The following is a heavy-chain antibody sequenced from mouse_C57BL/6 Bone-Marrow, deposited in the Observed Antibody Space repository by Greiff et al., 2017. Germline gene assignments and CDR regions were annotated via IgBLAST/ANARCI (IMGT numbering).Heavy chain of an antibody. V-gene: IGHV1-39*01. J-gene: IGHJ3*01. D-gene: IGHD1-1*01. CDR2: INPNYGTT. Sequence: EVKLMESGPELVKPGASVKISCKASGYSFTDYNMNWVKQSHGKSLEWIGVINPNYGTTSYNQKFKGKATLTVDQSSSTAYMQLNSLTSEDSAVYYCARSFYYYGSSYTRFFAYWGQGTLVTVSA. CDR3: ARSFYYYGSSYTRFFAY. CDR1: GYSFTDYN.